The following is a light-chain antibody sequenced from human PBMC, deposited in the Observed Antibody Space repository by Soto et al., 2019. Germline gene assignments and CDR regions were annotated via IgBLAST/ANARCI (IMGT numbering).Light chain of an antibody. J-gene: IGKJ1*01. CDR2: SAS. CDR1: QHVDRY. Sequence: DIQMTQSPSSLSASVGDSVTITCRTSQHVDRYLSWYQQIPGRAPKLLIYSASSLVSGVPPRFRASASGTEFTLSISSLQREDFATYFCQQSSNIPWTFGQG. V-gene: IGKV1-39*01. CDR3: QQSSNIPWT.